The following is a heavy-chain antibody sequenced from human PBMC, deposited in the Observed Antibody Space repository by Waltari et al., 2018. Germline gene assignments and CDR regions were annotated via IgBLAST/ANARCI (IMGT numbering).Heavy chain of an antibody. D-gene: IGHD5-12*01. CDR2: ISSTTTT. Sequence: EVHLVASGGGLVQPGESLRLSCAASGFPFRTYNMNCVRRAPGKGLEWVSYISSTTTTYYADYVKGRFTISRDNAKNSLYLQMNSLRAEDTALYYCARGRNGYIQDVFDIWGQGTMVSVSS. J-gene: IGHJ3*02. CDR1: GFPFRTYN. CDR3: ARGRNGYIQDVFDI. V-gene: IGHV3-48*01.